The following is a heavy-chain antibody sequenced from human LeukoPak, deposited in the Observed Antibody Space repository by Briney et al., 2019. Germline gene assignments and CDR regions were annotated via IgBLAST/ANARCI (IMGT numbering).Heavy chain of an antibody. CDR3: ARDGYCSSTSCYVSLYYYYDMDV. CDR1: GFTFSSYG. CDR2: IWYDGSNK. D-gene: IGHD2-2*03. V-gene: IGHV3-33*01. J-gene: IGHJ6*02. Sequence: GGSLRLSCAASGFTFSSYGMHWVRQAPGKGLEWVAVIWYDGSNKYYADSVKGRFTISRDNSKNTLHLQMNSLRAEDTAVYYCARDGYCSSTSCYVSLYYYYDMDVWGQGTTVTVSS.